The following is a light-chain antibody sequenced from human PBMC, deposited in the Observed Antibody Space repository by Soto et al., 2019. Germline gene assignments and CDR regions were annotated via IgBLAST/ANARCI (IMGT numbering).Light chain of an antibody. CDR2: SNN. Sequence: QSVLTQPPSTSGTPGQRVTISCSGSRSNIGSNTVNWYQHLPGTAPKLLIYSNNQRPSGVPERFSGSKSGTSASLAVSGRQSEDEADYYCAAWDDSLNGYVFGTGTKLTVL. V-gene: IGLV1-44*01. CDR1: RSNIGSNT. J-gene: IGLJ1*01. CDR3: AAWDDSLNGYV.